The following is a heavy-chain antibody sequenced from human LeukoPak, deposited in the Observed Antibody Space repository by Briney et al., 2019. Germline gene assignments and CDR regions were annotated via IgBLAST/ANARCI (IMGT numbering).Heavy chain of an antibody. D-gene: IGHD6-19*01. CDR3: AKSHSSGWYLKIYYYGMDV. J-gene: IGHJ6*02. CDR1: GFTFSSYG. CDR2: ISYGGSNK. Sequence: GGSLRLSCAASGFTFSSYGMHWVRQAPGKGLEWVAVISYGGSNKYYADSVKGRFTISRDNSKNTLYLQMNSLRAEDTAVYYCAKSHSSGWYLKIYYYGMDVWGQGTTVTVSS. V-gene: IGHV3-30*18.